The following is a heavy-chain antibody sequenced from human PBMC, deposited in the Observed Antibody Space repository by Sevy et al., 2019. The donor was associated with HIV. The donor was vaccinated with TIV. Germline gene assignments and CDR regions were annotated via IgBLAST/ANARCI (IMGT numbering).Heavy chain of an antibody. CDR2: MWYDGHKK. D-gene: IGHD2-21*01. Sequence: GGSLRLSCTASGFTFSSFGVHWVRQAPGKGLEWVALMWYDGHKKYYADSVKDRFSISRDSSKNTVYLQMNNLRAEDTAVYYCARGPSLIVAGAAGYLDYWGQGTLVTVSS. CDR1: GFTFSSFG. CDR3: ARGPSLIVAGAAGYLDY. J-gene: IGHJ4*02. V-gene: IGHV3-33*01.